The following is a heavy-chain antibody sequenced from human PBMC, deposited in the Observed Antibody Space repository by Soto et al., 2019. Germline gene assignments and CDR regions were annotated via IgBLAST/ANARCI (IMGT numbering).Heavy chain of an antibody. J-gene: IGHJ5*02. V-gene: IGHV3-7*01. CDR1: GFTLSSYL. D-gene: IGHD1-26*01. CDR3: ASYSGSYFPVGHDR. CDR2: IKQDGTEI. Sequence: GGSLRVSCVASGFTLSSYLMSWVRESPGGGLEWVANIKQDGTEIHYVESVKGRFTIFRDNAKKSLYLQMNSLRAEDTAVYFCASYSGSYFPVGHDRWGQGTLVTVSS.